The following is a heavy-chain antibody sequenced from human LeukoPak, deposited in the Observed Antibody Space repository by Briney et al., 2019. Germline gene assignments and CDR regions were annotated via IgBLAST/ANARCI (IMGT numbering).Heavy chain of an antibody. D-gene: IGHD3-10*01. V-gene: IGHV3-30*18. CDR3: AKDDLLWFGEEDGMDV. CDR1: GFTFSSYG. Sequence: GRSLRLSCAASGFTFSSYGMHWVRQAPGKGLEWVAVISYDGSNKYYADSVKGRFTISRDNSKNTLYLQMNSLRAEDTAVYYCAKDDLLWFGEEDGMDVWGQGSTVTVCS. J-gene: IGHJ6*02. CDR2: ISYDGSNK.